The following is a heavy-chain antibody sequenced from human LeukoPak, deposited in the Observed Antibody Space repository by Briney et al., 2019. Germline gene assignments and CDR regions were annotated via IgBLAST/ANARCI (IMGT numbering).Heavy chain of an antibody. J-gene: IGHJ4*02. CDR2: INYSGST. D-gene: IGHD6-19*01. CDR1: GGSISSYY. CDR3: ARSAVGQWLDFDY. Sequence: PSETLSLTCTVSGGSISSYYWSWIRQPPGKGLEWIGYINYSGSTNYNPSLKSRVTISVDTSKNQFSLKLSSVTAADTAVYYCARSAVGQWLDFDYWGQGTLVTVSS. V-gene: IGHV4-59*08.